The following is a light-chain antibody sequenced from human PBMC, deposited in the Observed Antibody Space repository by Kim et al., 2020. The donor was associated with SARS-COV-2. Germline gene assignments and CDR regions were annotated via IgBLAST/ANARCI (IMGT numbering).Light chain of an antibody. CDR1: QSLVHSDGNTY. CDR2: KVS. CDR3: MQGTHWPPIT. Sequence: DVMMTQSPLSLPVTLGQPASISCRSSQSLVHSDGNTYLNWFQQRPGQSPRRLIYKVSNRDSGVPDRFSGSGSGTDFTLKISRVEGEDVGVYYCMQGTHWPPITFGQGTRLEIK. V-gene: IGKV2-30*02. J-gene: IGKJ5*01.